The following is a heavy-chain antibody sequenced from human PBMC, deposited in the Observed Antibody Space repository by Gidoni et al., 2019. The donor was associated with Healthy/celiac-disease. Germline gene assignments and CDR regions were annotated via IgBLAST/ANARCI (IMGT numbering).Heavy chain of an antibody. CDR3: ARLGCGGDCYNYYYGMDV. V-gene: IGHV4-4*02. CDR2: IYHSGST. J-gene: IGHJ6*02. D-gene: IGHD2-21*02. Sequence: QVQLQESGPGLVKPSGTLSLTCAVSGGSISISNWWSWVRQPPGKGLEWIGEIYHSGSTNYNPSLKSRVTISVDKSKNQFSLKLSSVTAADTAVYYCARLGCGGDCYNYYYGMDVWGQGTTVTVSS. CDR1: GGSISISNW.